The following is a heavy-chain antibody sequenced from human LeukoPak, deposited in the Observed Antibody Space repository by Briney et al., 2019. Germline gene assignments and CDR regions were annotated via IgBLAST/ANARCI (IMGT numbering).Heavy chain of an antibody. D-gene: IGHD2-2*03. J-gene: IGHJ5*02. CDR1: GFTFSSYA. Sequence: GRSLRLSCAAPGFTFSSYAMHWVRQAPGKGLEWVAVISYDGSNKYYADSVKGRFTISRDNSKNTLYLQMNSLRAEDTAVYYCARDMLALDIVVVPAAMVGSNWFDPWGQGTLVTVSS. CDR2: ISYDGSNK. CDR3: ARDMLALDIVVVPAAMVGSNWFDP. V-gene: IGHV3-30*04.